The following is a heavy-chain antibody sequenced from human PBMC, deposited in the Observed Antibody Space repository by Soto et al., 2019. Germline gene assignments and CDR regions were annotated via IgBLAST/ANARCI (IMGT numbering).Heavy chain of an antibody. J-gene: IGHJ4*02. CDR1: GGSISSYY. CDR2: IYYSGST. D-gene: IGHD4-17*01. V-gene: IGHV4-59*01. CDR3: AREGPMTTVTTLFYY. Sequence: SETLSLTCTVSGGSISSYYWSWIRQPPGKGLEWIGYIYYSGSTNYNPSLKSRVTISVDTSKNQFSLKLSSVTAADTALYYCAREGPMTTVTTLFYYGGQGTLVTVSS.